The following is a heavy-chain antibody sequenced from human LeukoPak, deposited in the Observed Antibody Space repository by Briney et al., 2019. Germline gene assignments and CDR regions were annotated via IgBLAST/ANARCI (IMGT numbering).Heavy chain of an antibody. CDR1: GGSISSSNW. J-gene: IGHJ6*01. Sequence: SGTLSLTCAVSGGSISSSNWWSWVRQPPGKGLEGIGEIYHSGSNNYNPSLKSRVTISADKSKNQLSLKLTSVTSADTALYYCARVPFGYYGMVVSGKGTTVTVSS. V-gene: IGHV4-4*02. CDR2: IYHSGSN. D-gene: IGHD3-16*01. CDR3: ARVPFGYYGMVV.